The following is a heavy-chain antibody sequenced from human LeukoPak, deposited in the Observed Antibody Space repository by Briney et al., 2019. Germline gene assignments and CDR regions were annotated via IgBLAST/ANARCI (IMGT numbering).Heavy chain of an antibody. D-gene: IGHD3-3*01. V-gene: IGHV4-4*07. Sequence: SETLSLTCTVSGGSISSYYWSWIRQPAGKGLEWIGRIYTSGSTNYNPSLKSRVTMSVDTSKNQFSLKLSSVTAADTAVYYCARDPSHYDFWSGATYYYMDVWGKGTTVTVSS. CDR1: GGSISSYY. CDR2: IYTSGST. CDR3: ARDPSHYDFWSGATYYYMDV. J-gene: IGHJ6*03.